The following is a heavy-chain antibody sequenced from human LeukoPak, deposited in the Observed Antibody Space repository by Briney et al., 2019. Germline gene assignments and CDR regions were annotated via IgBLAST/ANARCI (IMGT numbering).Heavy chain of an antibody. Sequence: GGSLRLSCAASGFTFSTYSMSWVRQAPGKGLEWVSAISGDGRDIFYADAVKGRFTISRDNAKNSLYLQMNSLRAEDTALYYCARKGDSSGLDYWGQGTLVTVSS. CDR1: GFTFSTYS. CDR2: ISGDGRDI. D-gene: IGHD3-22*01. CDR3: ARKGDSSGLDY. J-gene: IGHJ4*02. V-gene: IGHV3-21*04.